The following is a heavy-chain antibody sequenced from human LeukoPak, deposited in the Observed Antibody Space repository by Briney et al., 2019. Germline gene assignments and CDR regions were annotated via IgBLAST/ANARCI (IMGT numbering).Heavy chain of an antibody. D-gene: IGHD2-2*01. CDR1: GFTFSSYA. Sequence: GGSLRLSCAASGFTFSSYAMHWVRQAPGKGLEWVAVISYDGSNKYYADSVKGRFTISRDNTKNTLYLQMNSLRAEDTAVYYCAKDRHAPGRYCSSTSCFPFDSWGQGTLVTVSS. CDR2: ISYDGSNK. J-gene: IGHJ5*01. V-gene: IGHV3-30*04. CDR3: AKDRHAPGRYCSSTSCFPFDS.